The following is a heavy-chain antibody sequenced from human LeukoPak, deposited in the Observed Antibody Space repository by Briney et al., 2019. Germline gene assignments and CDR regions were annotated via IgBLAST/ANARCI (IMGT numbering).Heavy chain of an antibody. CDR2: INAGNGNT. Sequence: ASVKVSCKASGYTFTDYYMHWVRQAPGQGLEWMGWINAGNGNTKYSQKFQGRVTITRDTSASTTYMELSSLRSEDTVVYYCTRGVSASSGWYVIDSWGQGTLVTVSS. D-gene: IGHD6-19*01. J-gene: IGHJ5*01. CDR3: TRGVSASSGWYVIDS. CDR1: GYTFTDYY. V-gene: IGHV1/OR15-3*02.